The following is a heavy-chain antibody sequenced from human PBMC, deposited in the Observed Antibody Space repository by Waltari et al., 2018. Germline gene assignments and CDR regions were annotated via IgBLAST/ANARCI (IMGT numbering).Heavy chain of an antibody. V-gene: IGHV3-23*01. J-gene: IGHJ4*02. D-gene: IGHD1-26*01. CDR3: AKGISGTNSGIDF. CDR2: MSGSTGST. CDR1: GFTFSNYA. Sequence: EVQLLESGGGLVQPGGSLRLSCAASGFTFSNYAMSWVRQAPGQGLEWVSLMSGSTGSTYYADSVKGRFTISRDNSKNTLYLQMNSLRAEDTAVFYCAKGISGTNSGIDFWGQGTLVTVSS.